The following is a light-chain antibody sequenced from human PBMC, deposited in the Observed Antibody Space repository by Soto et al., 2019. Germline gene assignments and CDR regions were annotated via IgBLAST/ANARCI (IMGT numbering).Light chain of an antibody. CDR2: GAS. CDR3: QQYGSSVWT. CDR1: QSVSSSY. V-gene: IGKV3-20*01. Sequence: EIVLTQSPGTLSLSQGERSTLSCRASQSVSSSYLAWYQQKPVQAPRLLIYGASSRATGIPDRFSGSGSGTDFTLTISRLEPEDYAVYYCQQYGSSVWTFGQGTKVEIK. J-gene: IGKJ1*01.